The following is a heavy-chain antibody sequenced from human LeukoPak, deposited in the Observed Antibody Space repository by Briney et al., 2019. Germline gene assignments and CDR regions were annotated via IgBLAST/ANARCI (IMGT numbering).Heavy chain of an antibody. J-gene: IGHJ3*02. CDR1: GFTVSNNY. V-gene: IGHV3-66*01. Sequence: GGSLRLSCAASGFTVSNNYMSWVRQAPGKGLEWIAVIYSGGSTFHADSVKGRFIISRDNSKNTLYLQMNSLRVEDTAVYYCAREDSSGHLAFDIWGQGTMVTVSS. D-gene: IGHD6-19*01. CDR3: AREDSSGHLAFDI. CDR2: IYSGGST.